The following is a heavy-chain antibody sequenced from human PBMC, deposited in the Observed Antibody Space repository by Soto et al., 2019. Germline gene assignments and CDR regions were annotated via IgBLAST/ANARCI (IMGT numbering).Heavy chain of an antibody. J-gene: IGHJ6*02. V-gene: IGHV3-30-3*01. CDR3: ARGNLDV. D-gene: IGHD1-7*01. Sequence: QVQVVESGGGVVQPGKSLRLSCAASAFTLSKFVMHWVGEAPGTGLEWVAGTSNDGSTTLYADSVKGRFTISRDNSKNTVYLQMNSLRTEETAVYYCARGNLDVWGQGTTVTVSS. CDR1: AFTLSKFV. CDR2: TSNDGSTT.